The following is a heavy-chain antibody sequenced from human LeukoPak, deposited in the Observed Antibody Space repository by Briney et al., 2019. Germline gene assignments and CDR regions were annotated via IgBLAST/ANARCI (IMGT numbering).Heavy chain of an antibody. D-gene: IGHD2-15*01. V-gene: IGHV4-59*12. Sequence: SETLSLTCTISGGSISSYYWSWIRQPPGKGLEWIGYIYYSGSTNYNPSLKSRVTISVDTSKNQFSLKLSSVTAADTAVYYCARGPLGYCSGGSCYYYYYYGMDVWGQGTTVTVSS. CDR3: ARGPLGYCSGGSCYYYYYYGMDV. CDR2: IYYSGST. J-gene: IGHJ6*02. CDR1: GGSISSYY.